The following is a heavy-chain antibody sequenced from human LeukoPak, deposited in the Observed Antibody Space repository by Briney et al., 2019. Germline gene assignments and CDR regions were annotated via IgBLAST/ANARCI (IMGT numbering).Heavy chain of an antibody. J-gene: IGHJ4*02. CDR2: INPDSGGT. V-gene: IGHV1-2*02. CDR3: ARSDSSGWSSTVDY. Sequence: ASVKVSCKASGYTFTGYYLHWVRQAPGQGLEWMGWINPDSGGTNSAQKFQGRATMTRDTSISTVYMELSRLRSDDTAVYYCARSDSSGWSSTVDYWGQGTLVTVSS. D-gene: IGHD6-19*01. CDR1: GYTFTGYY.